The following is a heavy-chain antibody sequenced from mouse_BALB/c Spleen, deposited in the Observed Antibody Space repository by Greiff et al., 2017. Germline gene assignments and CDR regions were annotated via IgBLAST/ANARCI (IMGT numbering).Heavy chain of an antibody. D-gene: IGHD2-5*01. CDR2: INPSNGGT. V-gene: IGHV1S81*02. J-gene: IGHJ3*01. CDR3: TRGSNYVFAY. Sequence: QVQLQQSGAELVKPGASVKLSCKASGYTFTSYYMYWVKQRPGQGLEWIGEINPSNGGTNFNEKFKSKATLTVDKSSSTAYMQLSSLTSEDSSVYYCTRGSNYVFAYWGQGTLVTVSA. CDR1: GYTFTSYY.